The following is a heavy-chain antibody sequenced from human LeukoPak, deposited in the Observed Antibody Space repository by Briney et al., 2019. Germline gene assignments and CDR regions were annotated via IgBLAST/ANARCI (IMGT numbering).Heavy chain of an antibody. Sequence: VASVKVSCKASGGTFSSYAISWVRQAPGQGLEWMGGIIPIFGTANYAQKFQGRVTITADESTSTAYMELSSLRSEDTAVYYCARSEDSWQQLDYWGQGTLVAVSS. CDR1: GGTFSSYA. D-gene: IGHD6-13*01. CDR2: IIPIFGTA. CDR3: ARSEDSWQQLDY. J-gene: IGHJ4*02. V-gene: IGHV1-69*13.